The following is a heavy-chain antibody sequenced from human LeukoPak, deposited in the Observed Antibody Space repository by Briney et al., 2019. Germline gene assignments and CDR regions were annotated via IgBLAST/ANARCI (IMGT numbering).Heavy chain of an antibody. D-gene: IGHD3-22*01. CDR2: INPNSGGT. CDR3: AGASSGYYYVLTYYFDY. Sequence: ASVKVSCKASGYTFTGYYMHWVRQAPGQGLEWMGWINPNSGGTNYAQKFQGRVTMTRDTSISTAYMELSRLRSDDTAVYYCAGASSGYYYVLTYYFDYWGQGTLVTVSS. J-gene: IGHJ4*02. V-gene: IGHV1-2*02. CDR1: GYTFTGYY.